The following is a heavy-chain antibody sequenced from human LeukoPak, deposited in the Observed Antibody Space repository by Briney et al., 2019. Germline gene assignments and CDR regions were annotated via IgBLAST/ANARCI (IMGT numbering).Heavy chain of an antibody. CDR2: IYTSGST. J-gene: IGHJ4*02. Sequence: SETLSLTCTVSGGSISSSTYYWSWIRQPAGKGLEWIGRIYTSGSTNYNPSLKSRVTISVDTSKNQFSLKLSSVTAADTAVYYCARGGYCGGDCYFYYWGQGTLVTVSS. CDR1: GGSISSSTYY. CDR3: ARGGYCGGDCYFYY. V-gene: IGHV4-61*02. D-gene: IGHD2-21*02.